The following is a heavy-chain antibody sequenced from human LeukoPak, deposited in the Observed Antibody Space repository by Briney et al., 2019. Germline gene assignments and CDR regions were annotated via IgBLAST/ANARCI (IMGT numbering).Heavy chain of an antibody. V-gene: IGHV4-61*02. CDR3: ARTAYSCYLIDF. CDR1: ADPLNSGVYY. D-gene: IGHD5-12*01. Sequence: PSETLSLTCTVSADPLNSGVYYWHWLRQPAGKGLEWIGHNSGTTTNSNPSLKSRVAISLDTSNNHFSLTLNSVPAADTAVYYCARTAYSCYLIDFWGQGTLVTVSS. CDR2: NSGTT. J-gene: IGHJ4*02.